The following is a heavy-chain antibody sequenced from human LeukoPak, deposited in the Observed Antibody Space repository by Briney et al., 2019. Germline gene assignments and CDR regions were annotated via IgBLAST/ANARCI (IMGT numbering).Heavy chain of an antibody. J-gene: IGHJ4*02. V-gene: IGHV3-11*01. CDR3: ARVRGTVTTDY. CDR2: ISSSGSTI. CDR1: GFTFSSYA. D-gene: IGHD4-17*01. Sequence: GGSLRLSCAASGFTFSSYAMSWIRQAPGKGLEWVSYISSSGSTIYYADSVKGRFTISRDNAKNSLYLQMNSLRAEDTAVYYCARVRGTVTTDYWGQGTLVTVSS.